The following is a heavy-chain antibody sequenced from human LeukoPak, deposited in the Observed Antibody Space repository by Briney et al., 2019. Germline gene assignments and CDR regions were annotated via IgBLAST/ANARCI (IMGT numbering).Heavy chain of an antibody. D-gene: IGHD3-10*01. J-gene: IGHJ3*02. CDR1: GFAYSSYW. CDR3: ARAGDYGSGSCAFDM. Sequence: GGSLRLSCAASGFAYSSYWMHWVRQAPEKGLVWVSCIRSDGSTTYADSVKGRFTISRDNAKNTLYLQMNSLRAEDTAVYYCARAGDYGSGSCAFDMWGQGTMVTVSS. CDR2: IRSDGST. V-gene: IGHV3-74*01.